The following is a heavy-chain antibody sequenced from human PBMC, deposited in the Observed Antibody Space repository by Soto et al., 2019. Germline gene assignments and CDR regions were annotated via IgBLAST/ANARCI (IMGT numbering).Heavy chain of an antibody. V-gene: IGHV3-72*01. D-gene: IGHD2-21*01. J-gene: IGHJ3*01. CDR3: TRGYSSVSIYAFDV. Sequence: LRLSCAASRFTFSDQYIDWVRQAPGKGLEWVGRIANKAHSYTTEYAASVKGRFTISRDDSKNSVSLEMNSLKTEDTAVYHCTRGYSSVSIYAFDVWGQGTTVTVSS. CDR1: RFTFSDQY. CDR2: IANKAHSYTT.